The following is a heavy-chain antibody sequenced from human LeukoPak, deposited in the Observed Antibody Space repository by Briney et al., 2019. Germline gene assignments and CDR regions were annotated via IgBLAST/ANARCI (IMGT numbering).Heavy chain of an antibody. CDR1: GFTFNNYW. CDR2: IKPGGNEK. Sequence: GGSLRLSCAASGFTFNNYWMTWVRQGPGKGLEWVANIKPGGNEKYYVDSVKGRFTISRDNVKNSLYLQMNSLRAEDTAIYYCAAFRFLGTWGQGTMVTVSP. CDR3: AAFRFLGT. V-gene: IGHV3-7*03. D-gene: IGHD3-3*01. J-gene: IGHJ3*01.